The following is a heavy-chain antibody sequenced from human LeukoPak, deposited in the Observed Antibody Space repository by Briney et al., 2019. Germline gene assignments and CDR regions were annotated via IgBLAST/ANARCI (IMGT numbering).Heavy chain of an antibody. Sequence: SQTLSLTCTVSGGSVSSGGYYWVWIRQRPGKGLEWIGYIYYTGSTSYNPSLKSRLTIAVDTSKNQFSLKLSSGAGREKAGNFWGKPLNSVYCTFYGLGQGTMVTVSS. J-gene: IGHJ3*01. CDR2: IYYTGST. CDR3: GKPLNSVYCTFYG. D-gene: IGHD2-15*01. V-gene: IGHV4-31*03. CDR1: GGSVSSGGYY.